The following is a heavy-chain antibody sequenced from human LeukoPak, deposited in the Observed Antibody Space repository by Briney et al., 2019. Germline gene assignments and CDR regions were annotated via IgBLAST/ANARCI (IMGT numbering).Heavy chain of an antibody. D-gene: IGHD3-10*01. CDR2: ISDSRSST. V-gene: IGHV3-23*01. CDR1: GFTFNNYA. J-gene: IGHJ4*02. CDR3: AKAGAVGYYFDY. Sequence: PGGSLRLSCAASGFTFNNYAMSWVRQAPGKGLEWVSAISDSRSSTNYADSIKGRFTISRDNSKNTLYLQMNSLRAEDTAVYYCAKAGAVGYYFDYWGQGTLVTVSS.